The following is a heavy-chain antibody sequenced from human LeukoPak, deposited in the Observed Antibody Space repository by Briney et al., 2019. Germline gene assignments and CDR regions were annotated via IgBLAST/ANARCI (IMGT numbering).Heavy chain of an antibody. J-gene: IGHJ4*02. V-gene: IGHV3-23*01. CDR1: GLSFSSFA. CDR3: AKASWVSSTDAVR. D-gene: IGHD6-19*01. CDR2: IRGNGGT. Sequence: GGSLRLSCAASGLSFSSFAMSWVRQGPARGLEWVSSIRGNGGTFYADSVKGRFTLSSDSSRNTVYFPLNNLRVEDTAIYYCAKASWVSSTDAVRWGQGTLVAVSS.